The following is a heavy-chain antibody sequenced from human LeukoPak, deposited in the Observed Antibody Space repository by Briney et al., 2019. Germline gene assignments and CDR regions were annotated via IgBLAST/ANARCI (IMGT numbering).Heavy chain of an antibody. CDR1: GGSISSYH. V-gene: IGHV4-59*08. J-gene: IGHJ3*02. CDR2: IHYSGST. CDR3: ARSVSWGLLVRDDAFDI. D-gene: IGHD2-21*01. Sequence: SETLSLTCTVSGGSISSYHWIWIRHPPGKGLEWIGYIHYSGSTNYNPSLKSRVTTSVDTSKKQFSLKLRSVTAADTAVYYCARSVSWGLLVRDDAFDIWGQGTMVTVSS.